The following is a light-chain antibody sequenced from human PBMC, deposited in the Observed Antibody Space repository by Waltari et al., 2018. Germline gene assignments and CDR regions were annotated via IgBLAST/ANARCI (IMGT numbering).Light chain of an antibody. V-gene: IGKV3-20*01. Sequence: EIVLTQSPCTLSFSPGDSATLSCLASQSVSRYLAWYQQKPGQAPRLLRYEASRRATGIPDRFSGSGSGTDFTLTISRLEPEDFAVYYCQKYGTLPATFGQGTKVEIK. CDR3: QKYGTLPAT. CDR2: EAS. CDR1: QSVSRY. J-gene: IGKJ1*01.